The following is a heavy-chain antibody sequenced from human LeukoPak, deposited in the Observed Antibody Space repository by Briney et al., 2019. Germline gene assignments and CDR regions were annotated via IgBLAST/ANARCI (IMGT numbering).Heavy chain of an antibody. Sequence: GGSLRLSCAASGFTFSSYWMSWVRQAPGKGLEWVANIKQDGSEKYYVDSVKGRFTTSRDNAKNSLYLQMNSLRAEDTAVYYCARVLAVAAYYYYYMDVWGKGTTVTVSS. D-gene: IGHD6-19*01. J-gene: IGHJ6*03. CDR1: GFTFSSYW. V-gene: IGHV3-7*01. CDR3: ARVLAVAAYYYYYMDV. CDR2: IKQDGSEK.